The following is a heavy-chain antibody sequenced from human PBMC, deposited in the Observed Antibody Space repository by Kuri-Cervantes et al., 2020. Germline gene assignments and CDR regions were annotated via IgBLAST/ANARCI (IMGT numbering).Heavy chain of an antibody. Sequence: GGSLRLSCAASGFTFSSYGMHWVRQAPGKGLEWVAVIWYDGSNKYYADSVKGRFTISRDNSKNTLYLQMNSLRAEDTAVYYCARDDGDIAAAGNLDYWGQGTLVTVSS. CDR2: IWYDGSNK. V-gene: IGHV3-33*08. J-gene: IGHJ4*02. CDR3: ARDDGDIAAAGNLDY. D-gene: IGHD6-13*01. CDR1: GFTFSSYG.